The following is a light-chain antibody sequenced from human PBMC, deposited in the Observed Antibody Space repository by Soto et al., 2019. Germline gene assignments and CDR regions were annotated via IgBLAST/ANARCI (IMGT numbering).Light chain of an antibody. V-gene: IGKV1-5*03. J-gene: IGKJ1*01. Sequence: DIQMTQSPSTMSASVGDRVTITCRASQTISSWLAWYQQKPGKAPKLLIYKASILESGVPSRFSGSGSGTEFTLTISSLQPDDFASYYCQQYNSYWTFAQGTKVDI. CDR2: KAS. CDR3: QQYNSYWT. CDR1: QTISSW.